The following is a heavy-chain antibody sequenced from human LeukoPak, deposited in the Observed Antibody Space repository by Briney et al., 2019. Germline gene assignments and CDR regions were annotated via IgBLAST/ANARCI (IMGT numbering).Heavy chain of an antibody. J-gene: IGHJ6*02. CDR1: GVTLSTYA. D-gene: IGHD1-1*01. CDR3: AKGGYVDPDYYYYYGMDV. Sequence: PGGSLRLSCAASGVTLSTYAMSWARQAPGKGLEWVSGISSSGSGDNTYYADSVKGRFTISRDNSKNTLYLQMNSLRAEDTAVYYCAKGGYVDPDYYYYYGMDVWGQGTTVTVSS. V-gene: IGHV3-23*01. CDR2: ISSSGSGDNT.